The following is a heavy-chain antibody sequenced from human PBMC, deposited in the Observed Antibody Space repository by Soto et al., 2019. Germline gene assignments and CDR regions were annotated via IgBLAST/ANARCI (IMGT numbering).Heavy chain of an antibody. CDR3: AREEQQLAYPLLYYYFYGMDV. J-gene: IGHJ6*02. CDR1: GYTFTSYD. D-gene: IGHD6-13*01. Sequence: QVQLVQSGAEVKKPGASVKVSCKASGYTFTSYDINWVRQATGQGLEWMGWMNPNSGNTGYAQKFQGRVTMTRNTSISTAYMERRSLRSEDTAVYYCAREEQQLAYPLLYYYFYGMDVWGQGTTVTVSS. V-gene: IGHV1-8*01. CDR2: MNPNSGNT.